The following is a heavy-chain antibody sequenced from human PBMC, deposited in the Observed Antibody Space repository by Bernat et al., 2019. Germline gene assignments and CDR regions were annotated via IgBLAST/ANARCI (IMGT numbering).Heavy chain of an antibody. V-gene: IGHV4-39*01. CDR2: IYYSGST. CDR1: GGSISSSSYY. CDR3: ARRYYYYGMDV. Sequence: QVQLQESGPGLVKPSETLSLTCTVSGGSISSSSYYWGWIRQPPGKGLEWIGSIYYSGSTYYNPSLKIRVTISGDTSKNQYSLTLSSVTAADTAVYYCARRYYYYGMDVWGQGTTVTVSS. J-gene: IGHJ6*02.